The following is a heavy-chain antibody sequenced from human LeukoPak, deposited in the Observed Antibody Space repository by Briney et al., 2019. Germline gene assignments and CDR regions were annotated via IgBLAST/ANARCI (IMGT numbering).Heavy chain of an antibody. D-gene: IGHD6-13*01. J-gene: IGHJ3*02. Sequence: SRTLSLTCTVSGDSISSYYWSWIRQPPGKGLEWIGYMYYSGSTYYNPSLKSRVSISVDTSKNQFSLKLTSVTAADTAVYYCARGGIAAAGIPLRIWGQGTMVTVSS. CDR1: GDSISSYY. V-gene: IGHV4-59*01. CDR2: MYYSGST. CDR3: ARGGIAAAGIPLRI.